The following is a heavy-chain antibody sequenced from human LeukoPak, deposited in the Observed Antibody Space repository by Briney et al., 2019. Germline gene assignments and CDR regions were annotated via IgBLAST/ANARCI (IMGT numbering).Heavy chain of an antibody. CDR1: GGSISSSNYY. D-gene: IGHD5-12*01. CDR3: ARHGEITRYSSYDWRFDY. V-gene: IGHV4-39*01. Sequence: PSETLSLTCSVSGGSISSSNYYWGWIRQPPGKGLEWIGTIYYTGSTYYNPSLKSRVTISIDTSKNQFPLKLSSVTAADTAVYYCARHGEITRYSSYDWRFDYWGQGTLVTVSS. CDR2: IYYTGST. J-gene: IGHJ4*02.